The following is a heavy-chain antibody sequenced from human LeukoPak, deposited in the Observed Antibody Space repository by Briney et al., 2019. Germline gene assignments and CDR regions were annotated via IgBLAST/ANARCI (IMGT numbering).Heavy chain of an antibody. J-gene: IGHJ4*02. CDR1: GFTFSAYG. CDR2: ISYDGSNK. D-gene: IGHD3-9*01. Sequence: GGSLRLSCAASGFTFSAYGMHWVRQAPGKGLEWVAVISYDGSNKYYADSVKGRFTISRDNSKNTLYLQMNSLRDEDTALYYCARDISFNDYWGQGTLVTVSS. V-gene: IGHV3-30*03. CDR3: ARDISFNDY.